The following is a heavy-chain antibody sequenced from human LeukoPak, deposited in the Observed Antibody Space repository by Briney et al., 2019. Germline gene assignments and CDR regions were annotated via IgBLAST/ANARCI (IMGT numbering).Heavy chain of an antibody. CDR2: IYSGGNT. CDR1: GFTVSSNY. V-gene: IGHV3-53*01. Sequence: PGGSLRLSCAASGFTVSSNYMGWVRQAPGKGLEWVSVIYSGGNTYYADSVKGRFTISRDNSRNTMALQMNSLGAEDTAVYYCARCDTSSWYGIDYWGRGTLVTVSS. D-gene: IGHD6-13*01. CDR3: ARCDTSSWYGIDY. J-gene: IGHJ4*02.